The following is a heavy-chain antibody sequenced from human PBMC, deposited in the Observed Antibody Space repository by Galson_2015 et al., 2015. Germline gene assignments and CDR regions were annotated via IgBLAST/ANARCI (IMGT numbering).Heavy chain of an antibody. D-gene: IGHD5-18*01. CDR3: ARGPGSAMVTNYYYYYGMDV. CDR2: ISSSGSTI. CDR1: GFTFSDYY. J-gene: IGHJ6*02. Sequence: SLRLSCAASGFTFSDYYMSWVRQAPGKGLEWVSYISSSGSTIYYADSVKGRFTISRDNAKNSLYLQMNSLRAEDTAVYYCARGPGSAMVTNYYYYYGMDVWGQGTTVTVSS. V-gene: IGHV3-11*01.